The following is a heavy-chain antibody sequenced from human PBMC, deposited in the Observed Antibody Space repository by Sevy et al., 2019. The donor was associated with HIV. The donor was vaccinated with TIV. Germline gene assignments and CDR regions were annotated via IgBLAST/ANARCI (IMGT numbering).Heavy chain of an antibody. J-gene: IGHJ4*02. V-gene: IGHV3-9*01. CDR1: GFTFGGSA. CDR2: ISWNSGSI. CDR3: AKDHYYDSSGEGNYFDY. Sequence: GGSLRLSCAASGFTFGGSAMHWVRQAPGKGLEWVSGISWNSGSIGYADSVKGRFTISRDNAKNSLYLQMNSLRAEDTALYYCAKDHYYDSSGEGNYFDYWGQGTLVTVSS. D-gene: IGHD3-22*01.